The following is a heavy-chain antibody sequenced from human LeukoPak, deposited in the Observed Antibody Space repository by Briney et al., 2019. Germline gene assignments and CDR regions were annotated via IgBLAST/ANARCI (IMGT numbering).Heavy chain of an antibody. V-gene: IGHV4-39*01. CDR3: ARAAYYYGSGDLYFQH. Sequence: SETLSLTCTVSGGSISSSSYYWGWIRQPPGKGLEWIGSIYYSGSTYYNPSLKSRVTISVDTSKNQFSLKLSSVTAADTAVYYCARAAYYYGSGDLYFQHWGQGTLVTVSS. CDR1: GGSISSSSYY. D-gene: IGHD3-10*01. J-gene: IGHJ1*01. CDR2: IYYSGST.